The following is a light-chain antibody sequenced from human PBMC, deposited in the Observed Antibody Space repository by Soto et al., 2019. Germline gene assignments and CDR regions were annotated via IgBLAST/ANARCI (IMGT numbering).Light chain of an antibody. CDR3: QTWDTGIQV. V-gene: IGLV4-69*01. CDR1: SGHSNYA. CDR2: LNSDGSH. J-gene: IGLJ2*01. Sequence: QSVLTQSPSASASLGASVKLTCTLSSGHSNYAIAWHQQQPEKGPRYLMKLNSDGSHNKGDGIPDRFSGSSSGAERYLTISSLQSEDEADYYCQTWDTGIQVFGGGTKLTVL.